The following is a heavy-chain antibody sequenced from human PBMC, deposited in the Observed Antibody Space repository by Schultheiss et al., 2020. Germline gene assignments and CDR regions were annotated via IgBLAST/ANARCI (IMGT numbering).Heavy chain of an antibody. CDR2: ISYDGSNK. J-gene: IGHJ4*02. Sequence: SCAASGFTFSSYAMHWVRQAPGKGLEWVAVISYDGSNKYYADSVKGRFTISRDNSKNTLYLQMNSLRAEDTAVYYCARSYHIAAADAGSRRFDYWGQGTLVTVPS. D-gene: IGHD6-13*01. CDR1: GFTFSSYA. CDR3: ARSYHIAAADAGSRRFDY. V-gene: IGHV3-30-3*01.